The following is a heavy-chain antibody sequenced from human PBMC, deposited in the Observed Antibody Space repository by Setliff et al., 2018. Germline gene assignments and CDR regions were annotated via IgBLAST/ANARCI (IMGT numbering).Heavy chain of an antibody. J-gene: IGHJ3*02. Sequence: PGGSLRLSCAASGFTFSDSAVHWVRQASGKGLEWVGRIRAKVSDYATAYAASLKGRFTISRDDSKSSLYLQMNSLRAEDTAVFYCARSPANGGHDAFDIWGQGTMVTVSS. CDR1: GFTFSDSA. CDR3: ARSPANGGHDAFDI. D-gene: IGHD6-25*01. V-gene: IGHV3-73*01. CDR2: IRAKVSDYAT.